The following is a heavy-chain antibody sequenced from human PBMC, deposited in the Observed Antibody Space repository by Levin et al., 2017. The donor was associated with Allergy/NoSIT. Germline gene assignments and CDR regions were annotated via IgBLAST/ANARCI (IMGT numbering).Heavy chain of an antibody. V-gene: IGHV3-15*01. J-gene: IGHJ3*02. D-gene: IGHD4-17*01. CDR2: IKSKTDGGTT. Sequence: GGSLRLSCAASRFTFSDAWMSWVRQAPGKGLEWVGRIKSKTDGGTTDYAAPVRGRFTISRDDSKNTLYLQMNSPKTEDTAVYYCTTGLRVTTVTRDSWGQGTMVTVSS. CDR1: RFTFSDAW. CDR3: TTGLRVTTVTRDS.